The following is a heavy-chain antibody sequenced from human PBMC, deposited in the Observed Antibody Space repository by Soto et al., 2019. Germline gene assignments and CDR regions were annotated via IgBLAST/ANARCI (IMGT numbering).Heavy chain of an antibody. CDR3: ARGGVAVAADY. CDR2: INAGNGNT. CDR1: GYTFTSYA. V-gene: IGHV1-3*01. J-gene: IGHJ4*02. D-gene: IGHD6-19*01. Sequence: QVQLVQSGAEVKKPGASLKVSCKASGYTFTSYAMHWVRQAPGQRLEWMGWINAGNGNTKYSQKFQGRVTITRDTSASTGYMELSSLRSEDTAVYYCARGGVAVAADYWGQGPLVTVSS.